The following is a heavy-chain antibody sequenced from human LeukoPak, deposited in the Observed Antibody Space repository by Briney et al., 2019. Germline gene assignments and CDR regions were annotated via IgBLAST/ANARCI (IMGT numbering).Heavy chain of an antibody. CDR1: GFTFSSYG. CDR3: AKEGEDFWSGYSHFDY. J-gene: IGHJ4*02. D-gene: IGHD3-3*01. CDR2: ISYDGSNK. Sequence: GGSLRLSCAASGFTFSSYGMHWVRQAPGKGLEWVAVISYDGSNKYYADSGKGRFTISRDNSKNTLYLQMNSLRAEDTAVYYCAKEGEDFWSGYSHFDYWGQGTLVTVSS. V-gene: IGHV3-30*18.